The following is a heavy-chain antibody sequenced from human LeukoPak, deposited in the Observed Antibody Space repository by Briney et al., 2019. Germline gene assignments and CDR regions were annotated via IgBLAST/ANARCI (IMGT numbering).Heavy chain of an antibody. CDR2: INHSGST. D-gene: IGHD1-1*01. J-gene: IGHJ4*02. V-gene: IGHV4-34*01. CDR1: GGSFSGYY. Sequence: SETLPLTCAVYGGSFSGYYWSWIRQPPGKGLEWIGEINHSGSTNYNPSLKSRVTISVDTSKNQFSLKLSSVTAADTAVYYCARVGNDPYYFDYWGQGTLVTVSS. CDR3: ARVGNDPYYFDY.